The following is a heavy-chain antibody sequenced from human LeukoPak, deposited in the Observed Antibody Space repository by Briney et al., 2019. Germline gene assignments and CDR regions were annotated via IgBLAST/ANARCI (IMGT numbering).Heavy chain of an antibody. Sequence: GGSLRLSCAASGFTFSSYGMHWVRQAPGKGLEWVGRSRNKANSYTTEYAASVEGRFIISRDDSKNSLYLQMNSLKTEDTAVYYCARVLSSSWSVTVCDYWGQGTLVTVSS. V-gene: IGHV3-72*01. D-gene: IGHD6-13*01. CDR2: SRNKANSYTT. J-gene: IGHJ4*02. CDR3: ARVLSSSWSVTVCDY. CDR1: GFTFSSYG.